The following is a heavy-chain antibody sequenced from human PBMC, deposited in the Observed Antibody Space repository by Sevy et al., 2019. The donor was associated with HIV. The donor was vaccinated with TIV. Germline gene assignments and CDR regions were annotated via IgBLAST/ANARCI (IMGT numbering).Heavy chain of an antibody. CDR1: GFTFSSYW. J-gene: IGHJ4*02. CDR2: IKQEGSEK. D-gene: IGHD3-3*01. Sequence: GGSLRLSCAASGFTFSSYWMSWVRQAPGKGLEWVANIKQEGSEKYYVDSVKGRFTISRDNAKNSLYLQMNSLRAEDTAVYYCARDLRLLRLPSNYFDYWGQGTLVTVSS. V-gene: IGHV3-7*01. CDR3: ARDLRLLRLPSNYFDY.